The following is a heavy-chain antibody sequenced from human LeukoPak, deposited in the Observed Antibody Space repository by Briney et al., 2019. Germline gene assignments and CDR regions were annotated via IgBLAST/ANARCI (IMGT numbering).Heavy chain of an antibody. J-gene: IGHJ5*02. CDR2: INHSGST. Sequence: SETLSLTCAVYGGSFSGYYWSWIRQPPGKGLEWIGEINHSGSTNYNPSLKSRVTISVDTSKNQFSLKLSSVTAADTAVYYCARQKGRFGILTGYPTSNWFDPWGQGTLVTVSS. CDR1: GGSFSGYY. CDR3: ARQKGRFGILTGYPTSNWFDP. D-gene: IGHD3-9*01. V-gene: IGHV4-34*01.